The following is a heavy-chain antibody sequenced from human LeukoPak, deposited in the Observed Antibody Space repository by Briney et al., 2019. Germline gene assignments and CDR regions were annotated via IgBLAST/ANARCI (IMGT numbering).Heavy chain of an antibody. V-gene: IGHV4-34*01. D-gene: IGHD6-19*01. CDR3: ARGGGQQWLVRRGLLDY. CDR1: GGSFSGYY. CDR2: INHSGST. J-gene: IGHJ4*02. Sequence: PSETLSLTCAVYGGSFSGYYWSWIRQPPGKGLEWIGEINHSGSTNYNPSLKSRVTISVDTSKNQFSLKLSSVTAADTAVYYCARGGGQQWLVRRGLLDYWGQGTLVTVSS.